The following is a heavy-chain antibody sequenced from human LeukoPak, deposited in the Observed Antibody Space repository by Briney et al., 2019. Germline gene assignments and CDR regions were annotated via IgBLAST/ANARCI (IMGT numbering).Heavy chain of an antibody. CDR2: INHSGST. D-gene: IGHD3-16*02. CDR3: ARGFSARDYVWGSYRSGYFDY. Sequence: KPSETLSLTCAVYGGSFSGYYWSWIRQPPGKGLEWIGEINHSGSTNYNPSLKSRVTISVDTSKNQFSLKLSSVTAADTAVYYCARGFSARDYVWGSYRSGYFDYWGQGTLVTVSS. V-gene: IGHV4-34*01. CDR1: GGSFSGYY. J-gene: IGHJ4*02.